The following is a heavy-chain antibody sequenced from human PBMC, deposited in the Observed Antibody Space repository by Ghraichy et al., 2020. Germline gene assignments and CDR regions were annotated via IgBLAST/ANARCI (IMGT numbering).Heavy chain of an antibody. CDR1: GGSISGYY. V-gene: IGHV4-59*01. CDR2: IYSSGST. J-gene: IGHJ6*03. CDR3: ARESGSGNYYMDV. D-gene: IGHD3-10*01. Sequence: ETLSLTCNVSGGSISGYYWSWIRQSPGKGLEYIGCIYSSGSTNYNPSLTSRVTISIHTSKNQFSLKLNSVTAADTAVYYCARESGSGNYYMDVWGQGTTVTVSS.